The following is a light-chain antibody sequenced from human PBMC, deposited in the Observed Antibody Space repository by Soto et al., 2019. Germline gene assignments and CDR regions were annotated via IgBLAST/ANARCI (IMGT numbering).Light chain of an antibody. CDR3: QQYSNHRWT. CDR1: QTISDW. J-gene: IGKJ1*01. CDR2: DAS. V-gene: IGKV1-5*01. Sequence: ENQMTKSPATLSATVGDRVTITCRASQTISDWLAWYQQKPGKAPKVLIYDASSLESGVPSRFSGSGSGTEFTLTISSLQPDDFATYYSQQYSNHRWTFGQGTKVDIK.